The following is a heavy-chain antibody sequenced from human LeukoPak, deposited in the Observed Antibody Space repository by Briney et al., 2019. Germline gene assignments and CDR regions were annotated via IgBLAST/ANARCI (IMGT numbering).Heavy chain of an antibody. J-gene: IGHJ3*02. V-gene: IGHV3-43D*03. CDR2: ISWDGGST. CDR1: GFTFDDYA. Sequence: PGGSLRLSCAASGFTFDDYAMHWVRQAPGKGLEWVSLISWDGGSTYYADSVKGRFTISRDNSKNSLYLQMNSLRAEDTALYHCAKVHREGYCSGGSCYAFDIWGQGTMVTVSS. D-gene: IGHD2-15*01. CDR3: AKVHREGYCSGGSCYAFDI.